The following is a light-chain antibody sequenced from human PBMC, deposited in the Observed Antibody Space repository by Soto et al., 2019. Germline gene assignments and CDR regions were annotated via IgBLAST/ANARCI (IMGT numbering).Light chain of an antibody. V-gene: IGKV3-20*01. CDR3: QQYGSSPTWT. J-gene: IGKJ1*01. CDR2: GAS. Sequence: ESVLTQSPGTLSLSPGERATLSCRASQSVSSNYLAWYQQKPGQAPRLLFYGASTRASGIPDRFSGSGSGTDFTLTISRLEPEDSAVYYCQQYGSSPTWTFGQGTKVDI. CDR1: QSVSSNY.